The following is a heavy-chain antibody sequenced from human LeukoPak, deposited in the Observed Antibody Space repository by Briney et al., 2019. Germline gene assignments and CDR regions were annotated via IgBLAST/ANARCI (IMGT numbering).Heavy chain of an antibody. J-gene: IGHJ4*02. Sequence: ASVKVSCKASGYTFTSYDINWVRQATGQGLEWMGWMNPNSGNAGYAHKFQGRVTMTRNTSISTAYMELSSLTSEDTAVYYCARGGYLFDFDYWGQGTLVTVSS. V-gene: IGHV1-8*01. CDR1: GYTFTSYD. D-gene: IGHD1-26*01. CDR2: MNPNSGNA. CDR3: ARGGYLFDFDY.